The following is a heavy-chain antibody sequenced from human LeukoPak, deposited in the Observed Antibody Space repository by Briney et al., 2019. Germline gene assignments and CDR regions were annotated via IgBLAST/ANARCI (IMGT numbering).Heavy chain of an antibody. Sequence: GGSLRLSCAASGFTFSDYSMDWVRQAPGKGLEWVSFIGSSSNYIYYANSVEGRFTISRDNAKNSLYLQMNSLRAEDTAVYYCARDKPYYYDSSEYYFDYRGQGTLVTVSS. J-gene: IGHJ4*02. D-gene: IGHD3-22*01. CDR3: ARDKPYYYDSSEYYFDY. V-gene: IGHV3-21*01. CDR2: IGSSSNYI. CDR1: GFTFSDYS.